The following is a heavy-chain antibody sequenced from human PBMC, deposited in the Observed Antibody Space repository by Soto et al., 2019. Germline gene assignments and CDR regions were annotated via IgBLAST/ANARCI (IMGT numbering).Heavy chain of an antibody. CDR1: GGSFSGYS. V-gene: IGHV4-34*01. D-gene: IGHD3-9*01. CDR3: ARGGRYYVILTGYYIWFDP. J-gene: IGHJ5*02. CDR2: INHSGST. Sequence: SETLSLTCAVYGGSFSGYSWSWIRQPPGKGLEWIGEINHSGSTNYNPSLKSRVTISVDTSKNQFSLKLSSVTAADTAVYYCARGGRYYVILTGYYIWFDPWGQGTXVTVSS.